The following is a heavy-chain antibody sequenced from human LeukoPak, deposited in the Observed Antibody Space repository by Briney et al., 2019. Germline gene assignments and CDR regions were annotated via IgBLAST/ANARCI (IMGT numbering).Heavy chain of an antibody. CDR3: ARHWMTTVTKGWFDP. J-gene: IGHJ5*02. CDR2: IYYSGST. V-gene: IGHV4-59*01. Sequence: SQTLSLTCTVSGGSISSYYWSWIRQPPGKGLEWIGYIYYSGSTNYNPSLKSRVTISVDTSKNQFSLKLSSVTAADTAVYYCARHWMTTVTKGWFDPWGQGTLVTVSS. D-gene: IGHD4-11*01. CDR1: GGSISSYY.